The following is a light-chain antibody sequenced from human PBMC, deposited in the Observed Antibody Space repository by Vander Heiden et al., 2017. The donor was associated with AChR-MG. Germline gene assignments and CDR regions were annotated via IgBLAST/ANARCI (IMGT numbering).Light chain of an antibody. CDR2: GAS. V-gene: IGKV3-20*01. CDR3: QQYGSSRFT. CDR1: QSVSSSY. Sequence: EVVLTQSPGTLSLSPGERANLSCRASQSVSSSYFAWYQQKPGQAPRLLIYGASSRATGIPDRFSGSGSGTDFTLTISRLEPEDFAVYYCQQYGSSRFTFGPGTKVDI. J-gene: IGKJ3*01.